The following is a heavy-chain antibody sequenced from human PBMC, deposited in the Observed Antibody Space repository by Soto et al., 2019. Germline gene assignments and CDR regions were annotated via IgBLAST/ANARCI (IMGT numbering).Heavy chain of an antibody. V-gene: IGHV3-23*01. CDR1: GFTFSSYA. CDR3: AKDGYCNGGSCYLYYLDS. CDR2: ISSSGDTT. Sequence: PGGSLRLSCAASGFTFSSYAMTWVRQAPGKGLEWVSAISSSGDTTNYAGYEKGRFTISRDNSKNALYLQMNSLRVEDTAVYYCAKDGYCNGGSCYLYYLDSWGLGT. D-gene: IGHD2-15*01. J-gene: IGHJ4*02.